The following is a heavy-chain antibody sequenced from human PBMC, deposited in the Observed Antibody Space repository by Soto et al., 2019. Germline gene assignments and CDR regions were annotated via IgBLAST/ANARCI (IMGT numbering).Heavy chain of an antibody. Sequence: PSETLSLTCAVYGGSFSDYYWSWIRQPPGKGLEWIGEINHSGSTNYNPSLKSRVTISVDTSKNQFSLKLSSVTAADTAVYYCARGVWSGYYNLGPGYYYYMDVWGKGTTVTVSS. D-gene: IGHD3-3*01. CDR2: INHSGST. V-gene: IGHV4-34*01. CDR3: ARGVWSGYYNLGPGYYYYMDV. J-gene: IGHJ6*03. CDR1: GGSFSDYY.